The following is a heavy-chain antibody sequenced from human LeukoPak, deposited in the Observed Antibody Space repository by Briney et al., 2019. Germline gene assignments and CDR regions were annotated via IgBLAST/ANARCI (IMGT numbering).Heavy chain of an antibody. Sequence: SETLSLTCTVSGGSISSGGYYWSWIRQHPGTGLEWIGYIYYSGSTYYNPSLKSRVTISVDTSKNQFSLKLSSVTAADTAVYYCARDAPTYYDILTGYSPAFYFDYWGQGTLVTVSS. CDR3: ARDAPTYYDILTGYSPAFYFDY. CDR1: GGSISSGGYY. V-gene: IGHV4-31*03. J-gene: IGHJ4*02. D-gene: IGHD3-9*01. CDR2: IYYSGST.